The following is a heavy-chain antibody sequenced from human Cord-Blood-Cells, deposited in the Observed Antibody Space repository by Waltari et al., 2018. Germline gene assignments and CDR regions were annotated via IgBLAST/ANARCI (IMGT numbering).Heavy chain of an antibody. CDR1: GYTLTELS. CDR3: ATDAYGSGSYYDAFDI. J-gene: IGHJ3*02. CDR2: FDPEEGET. Sequence: QVQLVQSGSEVKKPGASVKVSCKVSGYTLTELSMHWVRQAPGKGLEWMGGFDPEEGETIYAQKFQGRVTMTEETSTDTAYMELSSLRSEDTAVYYCATDAYGSGSYYDAFDIWGQGTMVTVSS. V-gene: IGHV1-24*01. D-gene: IGHD3-10*01.